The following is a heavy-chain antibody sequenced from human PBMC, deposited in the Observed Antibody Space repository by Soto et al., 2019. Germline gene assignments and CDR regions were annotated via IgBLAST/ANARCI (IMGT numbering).Heavy chain of an antibody. CDR3: ARQGRDSSSWLDY. D-gene: IGHD6-13*01. CDR1: GGSISSGGYY. J-gene: IGHJ4*02. V-gene: IGHV4-31*03. Sequence: QVQLQESGPGLVKPSQTLSLTCTVSGGSISSGGYYWSWIRQHPGKGLEWIGYIYYSGSTYYNPSLQSRVTISVDTSKNQFSLKLSSVTAADTAVYYCARQGRDSSSWLDYWGQGTLVTVSS. CDR2: IYYSGST.